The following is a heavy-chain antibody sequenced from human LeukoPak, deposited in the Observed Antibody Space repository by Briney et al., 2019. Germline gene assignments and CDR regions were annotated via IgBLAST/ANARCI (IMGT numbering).Heavy chain of an antibody. D-gene: IGHD4-23*01. CDR1: GGSISGVNYY. J-gene: IGHJ4*02. CDR3: ARDGTVYGGVSY. CDR2: IYYSGSI. V-gene: IGHV4-30-4*01. Sequence: SETLSLTCAVSGGSISGVNYYWSWIRQPPGKGLEWIGSIYYSGSIYFNPSLKSRVTISIDTPKNQFSLKLSSVTAADTAVYYCARDGTVYGGVSYWGQGTPVTVSS.